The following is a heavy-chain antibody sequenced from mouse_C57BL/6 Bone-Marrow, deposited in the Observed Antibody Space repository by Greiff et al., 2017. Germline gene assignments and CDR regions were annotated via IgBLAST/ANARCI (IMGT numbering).Heavy chain of an antibody. Sequence: QVQLQQPGAELVRPGSSVKLSCKASGYTFTSYWMHWVKQRPIQGLEWIGNIDPSDSETHYNQKFKDKATLTVDKSSSTAYMQLSSLTSEDSAVYYCARFTTVVEENWFAYWGQGTLVTV. CDR1: GYTFTSYW. J-gene: IGHJ3*01. CDR3: ARFTTVVEENWFAY. CDR2: IDPSDSET. D-gene: IGHD1-1*01. V-gene: IGHV1-52*01.